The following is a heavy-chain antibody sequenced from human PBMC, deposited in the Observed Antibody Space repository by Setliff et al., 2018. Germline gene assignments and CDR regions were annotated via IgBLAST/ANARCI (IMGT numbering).Heavy chain of an antibody. D-gene: IGHD3-16*01. CDR2: ISYGGNT. Sequence: SETLSLTCTVSGVSISANHYWGWIRQPPGKGLEWIGSISYGGNTYYNPSLNSRVTISVDTSRNQFSLRLTSVTAADTAVYYCATHYDYVPGYWGQGTLVTAPQ. CDR3: ATHYDYVPGY. CDR1: GVSISANHY. J-gene: IGHJ4*02. V-gene: IGHV4-39*01.